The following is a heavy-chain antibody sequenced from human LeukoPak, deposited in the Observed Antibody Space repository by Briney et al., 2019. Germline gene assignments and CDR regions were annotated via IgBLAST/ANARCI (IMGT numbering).Heavy chain of an antibody. CDR1: GYTFTGNY. V-gene: IGHV1-2*02. D-gene: IGHD3-3*01. J-gene: IGHJ4*02. CDR3: ARDTTIFGGYDY. Sequence: ASVKVSCKASGYTFTGNYMHWVRQAPGQGLEWMGWINPNSGGTNYAQKFQGRVTMTRDMSISTAYMELSRLRADDTAVYYCARDTTIFGGYDYWGQGTLVTVSS. CDR2: INPNSGGT.